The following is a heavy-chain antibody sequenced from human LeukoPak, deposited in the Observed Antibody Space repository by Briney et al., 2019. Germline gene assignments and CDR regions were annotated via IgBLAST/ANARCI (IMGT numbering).Heavy chain of an antibody. CDR1: GGTFISYA. CDR3: AGSPGIAVAGSFDY. J-gene: IGHJ4*02. CDR2: IIPIFGTA. D-gene: IGHD6-19*01. Sequence: ASVKVSCKASGGTFISYAISWVRQAPGQGLEWMGGIIPIFGTANYAQKFQGRVTITADESTSTAYMELSSLRSEDTAVYYCAGSPGIAVAGSFDYWGQGTLVTVSS. V-gene: IGHV1-69*13.